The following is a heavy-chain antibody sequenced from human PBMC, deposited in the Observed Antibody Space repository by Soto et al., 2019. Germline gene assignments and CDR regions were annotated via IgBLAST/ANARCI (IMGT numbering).Heavy chain of an antibody. CDR3: ARDPSLPPYDPLYYMDV. V-gene: IGHV3-21*01. Sequence: GGSLRLSCAASGFTFSSYSMNWVRQAPGKGLEWVSSISSSSSYIYYADSVKGRFTISRDNAKKSLYLQMNSLRAEDTAVYYCARDPSLPPYDPLYYMDVWGKGTTVTVSS. CDR1: GFTFSSYS. CDR2: ISSSSSYI. D-gene: IGHD2-8*01. J-gene: IGHJ6*03.